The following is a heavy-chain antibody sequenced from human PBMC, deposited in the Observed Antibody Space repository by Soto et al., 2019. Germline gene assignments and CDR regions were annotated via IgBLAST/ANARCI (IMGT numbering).Heavy chain of an antibody. J-gene: IGHJ5*02. V-gene: IGHV1-69*01. CDR2: IIPIFGTA. Sequence: QVQLVKSGAEVKKPGSSVKVSCKASGGTFSSYAISWVRQAPGQGLEWMGGIIPIFGTANYAQKFQGRVTITADQSTSTADMELSSLRSEDMAVYYCARDASLAAPGTTHLGPWGQGTLVTVSS. CDR3: ARDASLAAPGTTHLGP. CDR1: GGTFSSYA. D-gene: IGHD6-13*01.